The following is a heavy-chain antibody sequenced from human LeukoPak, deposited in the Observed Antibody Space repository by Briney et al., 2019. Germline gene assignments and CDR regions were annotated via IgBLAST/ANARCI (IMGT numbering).Heavy chain of an antibody. J-gene: IGHJ4*02. V-gene: IGHV3-23*01. CDR2: ISRSGDNT. CDR1: GFTFSSFA. CDR3: AKDTMFYDILTGYPHFDY. D-gene: IGHD3-9*01. Sequence: GGSLRLSCAASGFTFSSFAMSWVRQAPGKGLEWVSAISRSGDNTHYADSVKGRFTISRDNSKNTLYLKMNTLRAEDTAVYYCAKDTMFYDILTGYPHFDYWGQGTLVTVSS.